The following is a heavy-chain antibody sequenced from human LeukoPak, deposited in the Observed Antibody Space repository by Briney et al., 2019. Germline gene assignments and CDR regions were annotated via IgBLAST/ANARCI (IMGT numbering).Heavy chain of an antibody. D-gene: IGHD4-23*01. V-gene: IGHV3-23*01. CDR3: AKDPVGNYYYYYMDV. CDR1: GFTFSSYA. J-gene: IGHJ6*03. CDR2: IRVSGST. Sequence: GGSLRLSCTTSGFTFSSYALSWVRQAPGKGLEWVSGIRVSGSTYYPDSVTGRFTISRDNSNNTLYLQMNSLRAEDTAVYYCAKDPVGNYYYYYMDVWGKGTTVTVSS.